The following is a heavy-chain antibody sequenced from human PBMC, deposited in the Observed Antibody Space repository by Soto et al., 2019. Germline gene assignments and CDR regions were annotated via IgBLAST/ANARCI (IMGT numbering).Heavy chain of an antibody. Sequence: PSETLSLTCAVYGGSFSGYYWSWIRQPPGKGLEWIREINHSGSTNYNPSLKSRVNISVDTSKNQFSLKLSSVTAADTAVYYCARCIVGATTLILDWYFDHWGRGTLVTVSS. CDR3: ARCIVGATTLILDWYFDH. V-gene: IGHV4-34*01. CDR1: GGSFSGYY. CDR2: INHSGST. J-gene: IGHJ2*01. D-gene: IGHD1-26*01.